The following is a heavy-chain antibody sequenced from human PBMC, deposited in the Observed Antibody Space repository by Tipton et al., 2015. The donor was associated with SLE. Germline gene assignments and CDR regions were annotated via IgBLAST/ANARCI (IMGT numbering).Heavy chain of an antibody. J-gene: IGHJ5*02. CDR2: INPNNGDT. CDR3: ARGVYDSSSYSNPYDSSSYSNPNWFDP. Sequence: QVQLVQSGAEVKKPGASVKVSCEASGYTFSGYYIDWMRQAPGQGLEWMGRINPNNGDTNYAQKFQGRVTMTRDTSISTAYMDLSRLRSGDTAVYYCARGVYDSSSYSNPYDSSSYSNPNWFDPWGQGTLVTVSS. V-gene: IGHV1-2*06. D-gene: IGHD3-10*01. CDR1: GYTFSGYY.